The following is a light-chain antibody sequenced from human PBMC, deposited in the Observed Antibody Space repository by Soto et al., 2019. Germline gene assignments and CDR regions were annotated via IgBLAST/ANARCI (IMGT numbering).Light chain of an antibody. CDR1: QSVSSSY. J-gene: IGKJ4*01. V-gene: IGKV3-20*01. CDR2: GAS. Sequence: EIVLTQSPGTLSLSPGERATLSCRASQSVSSSYLAWYQQKPGQAPRLLIYGASSRATGIPDRFSGCGSGTDFTLTISRLEPEDFAVYYCQQYGSSLGVTFGGGTKVEIK. CDR3: QQYGSSLGVT.